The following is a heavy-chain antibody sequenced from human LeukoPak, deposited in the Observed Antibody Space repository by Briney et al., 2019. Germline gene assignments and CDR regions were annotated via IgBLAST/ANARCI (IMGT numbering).Heavy chain of an antibody. Sequence: GGSLRLSCAASGFTFTTYAMNWVRQAPGKGLEWVSSISSSSSYIYYADSVKGRFTISRDNAKNSLYLQMNSLRAEDTAVYYCASLGFVAVAGTVNHDYWGQGTLVTVSS. CDR1: GFTFTTYA. CDR2: ISSSSSYI. CDR3: ASLGFVAVAGTVNHDY. V-gene: IGHV3-21*01. D-gene: IGHD6-19*01. J-gene: IGHJ4*02.